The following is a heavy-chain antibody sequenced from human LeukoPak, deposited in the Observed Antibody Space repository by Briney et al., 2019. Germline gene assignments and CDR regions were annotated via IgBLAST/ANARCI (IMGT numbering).Heavy chain of an antibody. V-gene: IGHV1-46*01. CDR2: INPSGGGT. D-gene: IGHD3-22*01. J-gene: IGHJ4*02. CDR3: ARGSNYYFDISADYPRY. Sequence: AASVKVSCKASGYTFTTYYMHWVRQAPGQGLEWMGIINPSGGGTSYTQKFQGRVTMTRDTSTSTVYMELSSLRSEDTAVYFCARGSNYYFDISADYPRYWGQGTLVTVSS. CDR1: GYTFTTYY.